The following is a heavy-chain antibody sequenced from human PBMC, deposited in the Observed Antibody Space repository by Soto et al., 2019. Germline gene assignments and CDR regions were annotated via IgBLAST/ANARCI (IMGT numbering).Heavy chain of an antibody. CDR3: ARATGTLRSRNCDY. CDR2: INHSGST. CDR1: GGSFSGYY. D-gene: IGHD1-1*01. V-gene: IGHV4-34*01. J-gene: IGHJ4*02. Sequence: SETLSLTCAVYGGSFSGYYWSWIRQPPGKGLEWIGEINHSGSTNYNPSLKSRVTISVDTSKNQFSLKLSSVTAADTAVYYCARATGTLRSRNCDYWGQGSLVTVSS.